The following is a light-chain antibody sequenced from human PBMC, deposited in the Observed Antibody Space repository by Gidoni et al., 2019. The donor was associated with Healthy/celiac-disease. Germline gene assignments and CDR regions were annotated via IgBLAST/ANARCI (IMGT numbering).Light chain of an antibody. V-gene: IGKV1-39*01. CDR1: QSISSY. CDR3: QQSYSFPRT. J-gene: IGKJ1*01. CDR2: AAS. Sequence: DIQMTQSPSSLSASIRDRVTITCRASQSISSYLNWYQQKPGKAPKLLIYAASSLQSGVPSRFSGSGSGTAFTLTISSLQPVDFASYYCQQSYSFPRTFGQGTKVEIK.